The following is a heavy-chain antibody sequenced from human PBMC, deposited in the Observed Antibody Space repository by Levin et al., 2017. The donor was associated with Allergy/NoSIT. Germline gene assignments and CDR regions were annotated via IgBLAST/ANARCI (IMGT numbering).Heavy chain of an antibody. D-gene: IGHD2-21*02. J-gene: IGHJ4*02. CDR1: DGSISGYY. CDR2: IYYSGST. V-gene: IGHV4-59*08. Sequence: SETLSLTCTVSDGSISGYYWSWIRQPPGKGLEWIGYIYYSGSTNYNPSLKSRVTISVDTSKNQFFLKLSSVTAADTAVYYCVRGTETVNYFDYWGQGTLVTVSS. CDR3: VRGTETVNYFDY.